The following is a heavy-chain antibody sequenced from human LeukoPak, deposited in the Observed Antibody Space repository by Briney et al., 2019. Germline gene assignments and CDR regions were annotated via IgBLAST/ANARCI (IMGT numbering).Heavy chain of an antibody. CDR1: GFTFSSYN. Sequence: PGGSLRLSCAASGFTFSSYNMNWVRQAPGKGLEWVSYISSSRTYIYYAHSVKSRFTISRDNATNSLYLQMNSRRAEETGVYYCVRDGASKGRNVDYWGEGTLVTVSS. CDR3: VRDGASKGRNVDY. J-gene: IGHJ4*02. V-gene: IGHV3-21*05. CDR2: ISSSRTYI. D-gene: IGHD3-16*01.